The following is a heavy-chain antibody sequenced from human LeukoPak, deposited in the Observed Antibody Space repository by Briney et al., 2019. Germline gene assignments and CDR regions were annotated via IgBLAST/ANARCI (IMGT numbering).Heavy chain of an antibody. J-gene: IGHJ5*02. D-gene: IGHD5-24*01. CDR1: GYAFTSNY. CDR2: ISPSGGST. V-gene: IGHV1-46*01. Sequence: ASVKVSCKAFGYAFTSNYMHWVRQAPGQGPEGMGVISPSGGSTTYAQKFQGRVTLTRDMSTSTDYLELSSLRSEDTAVYYCARDNSVRDEAWWFNPWGQGTLVTVSS. CDR3: ARDNSVRDEAWWFNP.